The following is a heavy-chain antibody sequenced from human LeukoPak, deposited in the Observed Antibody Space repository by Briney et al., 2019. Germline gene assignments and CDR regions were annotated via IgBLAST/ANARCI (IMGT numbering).Heavy chain of an antibody. J-gene: IGHJ4*02. V-gene: IGHV3-21*01. CDR1: GFTFSSYS. D-gene: IGHD7-27*01. CDR3: ARDDVLTGIYFDY. CDR2: ISSSSSYI. Sequence: GGSLRLSCAASGFTFSSYSMNLVRQAPGKGLEWVSSISSSSSYIYYADSVKGRFTISRDNAKTSLYLQMNSLRAEDTAVYYCARDDVLTGIYFDYWGQGTLVTVSS.